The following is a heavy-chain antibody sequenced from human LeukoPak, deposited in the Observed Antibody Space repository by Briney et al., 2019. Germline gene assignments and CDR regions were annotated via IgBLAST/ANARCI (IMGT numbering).Heavy chain of an antibody. CDR2: SGTSGDT. J-gene: IGHJ4*02. CDR1: GLTFSTSP. CDR3: ARDARTVGITMIVVGFDY. V-gene: IGHV3-23*01. Sequence: GGSLRLSCAASGLTFSTSPMNWVRLAPGNRLEWVSTSGTSGDTYYADSVKGRFTISRDNSKNTLYLQMNSLRAEDTAVYYCARDARTVGITMIVVGFDYWGQGTLVTVSS. D-gene: IGHD3-22*01.